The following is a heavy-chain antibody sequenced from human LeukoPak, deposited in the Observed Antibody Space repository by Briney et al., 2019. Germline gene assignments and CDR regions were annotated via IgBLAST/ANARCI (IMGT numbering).Heavy chain of an antibody. CDR1: GGSISSSSYY. V-gene: IGHV4-39*01. D-gene: IGHD4-11*01. CDR2: IYYSGST. Sequence: SETLSLTCTVSGGSISSSSYYWGWIRQPPGKGLEWIGSIYYSGSTYYNPSLKSRVTISVDTSKNQFSLKLSSVTAADTAVYYCARVSLDYSNYFDYWGQGTLVTVFS. CDR3: ARVSLDYSNYFDY. J-gene: IGHJ4*02.